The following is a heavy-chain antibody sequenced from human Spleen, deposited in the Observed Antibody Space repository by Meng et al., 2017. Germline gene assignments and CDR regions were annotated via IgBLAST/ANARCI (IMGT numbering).Heavy chain of an antibody. D-gene: IGHD2-8*01. V-gene: IGHV3-43*01. Sequence: GESLKISCATSGFTFDDYSMHWVRQAPGKGLEWVSLISWDAKTTYYADSVKGRFTISRDNSKNSLYLQMNSLRVEDTAVYYCAREMVRRIDAFDIWGQGTMVTVSS. CDR2: ISWDAKTT. CDR1: GFTFDDYS. J-gene: IGHJ3*02. CDR3: AREMVRRIDAFDI.